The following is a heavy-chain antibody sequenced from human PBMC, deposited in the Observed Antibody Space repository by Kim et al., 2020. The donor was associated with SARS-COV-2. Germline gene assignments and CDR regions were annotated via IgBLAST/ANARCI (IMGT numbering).Heavy chain of an antibody. CDR3: ARVYVRGWIRGSNTYNGFDY. D-gene: IGHD1-1*01. CDR1: GGSFSGYY. CDR2: INHSGST. J-gene: IGHJ4*02. V-gene: IGHV4-34*01. Sequence: SETLSLTCAVYGGSFSGYYWSWIRQPPGKGLEWIGEINHSGSTNYNPSLKSRVTISVDTSKNQFSLKLSSVTAADTAVYYCARVYVRGWIRGSNTYNGFDYWGQGTLVTLSS.